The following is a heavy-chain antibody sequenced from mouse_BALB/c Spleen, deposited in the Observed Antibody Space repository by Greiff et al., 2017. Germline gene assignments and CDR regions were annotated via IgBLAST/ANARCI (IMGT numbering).Heavy chain of an antibody. CDR2: IDPENGDT. J-gene: IGHJ3*01. CDR3: NAWGFTTATSLGFAY. V-gene: IGHV14-4*02. D-gene: IGHD1-2*01. Sequence: EVKLQQSGAELVRSGASVKLSCTASGFNINDYYMHWVKQRPEQGLEWIGWIDPENGDTEYAPKFQGKATMTADTSSNTAYLQLSSLTSEDTAVYYCNAWGFTTATSLGFAYWGQGTLVTVSA. CDR1: GFNINDYY.